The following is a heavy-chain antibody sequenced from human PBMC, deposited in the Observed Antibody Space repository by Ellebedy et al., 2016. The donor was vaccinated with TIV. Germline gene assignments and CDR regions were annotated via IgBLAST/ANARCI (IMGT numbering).Heavy chain of an antibody. V-gene: IGHV4-31*03. CDR1: GGSISTGAFY. D-gene: IGHD5-18*01. Sequence: MPSETLSLTCTVSGGSISTGAFYWNWIRQHPGKGLEWIGYIYYNGATNYNPSLKSRSTISVDTSKNQFSLKLSSVTAADTAVYYCARWDAYSFTYFDYWGQGTLVTVSS. J-gene: IGHJ4*02. CDR2: IYYNGAT. CDR3: ARWDAYSFTYFDY.